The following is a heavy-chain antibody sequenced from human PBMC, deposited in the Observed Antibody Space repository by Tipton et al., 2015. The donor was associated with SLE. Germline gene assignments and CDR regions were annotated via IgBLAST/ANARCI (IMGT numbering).Heavy chain of an antibody. V-gene: IGHV4-39*07. CDR1: GASITTGNYY. J-gene: IGHJ4*02. D-gene: IGHD6-13*01. CDR2: MSYTGSA. CDR3: ARRRAAVPFDY. Sequence: TLSLTCAVSGASITTGNYYWGWIRQPPGKGLEWIGSMSYTGSAYYNPSLKSRVIISVDTSKNQFSLKLSSVTAADTAVYYCARRRAAVPFDYWGQGTLVTVS.